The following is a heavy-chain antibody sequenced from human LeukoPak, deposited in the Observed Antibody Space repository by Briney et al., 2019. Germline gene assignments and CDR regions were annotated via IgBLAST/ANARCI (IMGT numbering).Heavy chain of an antibody. J-gene: IGHJ6*02. V-gene: IGHV3-30*04. CDR1: GFTFGSYA. Sequence: TGGSLRLSCAASGFTFGSYAMHWVRQAPGKGLEWVAVISYDGSNKYYADSVKGRFTISRDNSKNTLYLQMNSLRAEDTAVYYCARDVGSSYPMDVWGQGTTVTVSS. CDR2: ISYDGSNK. D-gene: IGHD6-19*01. CDR3: ARDVGSSYPMDV.